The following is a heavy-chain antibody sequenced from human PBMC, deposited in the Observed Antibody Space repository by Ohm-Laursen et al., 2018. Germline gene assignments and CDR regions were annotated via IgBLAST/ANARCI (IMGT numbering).Heavy chain of an antibody. CDR2: ISGSGGST. CDR1: GSTFSSYA. D-gene: IGHD4-11*01. V-gene: IGHV3-23*01. CDR3: ASRRIVTMDRGAFNV. Sequence: GSLRLSCSASGSTFSSYAMSWVRQAPGKGLEWVLAISGSGGSTYYADSVKGRFTISRDNSKNTLYLQMNSLRAEDTAVYHCASRRIVTMDRGAFNVWGQGTMVTVSS. J-gene: IGHJ3*01.